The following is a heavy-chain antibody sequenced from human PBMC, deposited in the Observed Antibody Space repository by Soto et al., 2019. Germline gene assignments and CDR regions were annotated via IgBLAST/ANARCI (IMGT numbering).Heavy chain of an antibody. Sequence: PGGSLRLFCAASEFTFNKYWMYWVRQAPGEGLVWVSRIKGDGSSTDYADSVKGRFTISRDNANNTLYLQMNSLRPEDTAVYYCARAKFAAMVSVDDYWGKGTLVTVSS. J-gene: IGHJ4*02. CDR3: ARAKFAAMVSVDDY. CDR1: EFTFNKYW. D-gene: IGHD5-18*01. V-gene: IGHV3-74*01. CDR2: IKGDGSST.